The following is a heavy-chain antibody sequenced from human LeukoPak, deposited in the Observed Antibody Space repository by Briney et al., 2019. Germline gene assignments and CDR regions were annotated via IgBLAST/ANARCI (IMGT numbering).Heavy chain of an antibody. CDR1: GYTFTSYD. J-gene: IGHJ6*03. CDR3: AREMIDSDYYDSSGPYYMDV. CDR2: MNPHSGNT. Sequence: ASVKVSCKASGYTFTSYDINWVRQATGQGLEWMGWMNPHSGNTGYAQKFQGRVIMTSNTSISTSYMELSSPRSEDTAVYYCAREMIDSDYYDSSGPYYMDVWGKGTTVTISS. V-gene: IGHV1-8*02. D-gene: IGHD3-22*01.